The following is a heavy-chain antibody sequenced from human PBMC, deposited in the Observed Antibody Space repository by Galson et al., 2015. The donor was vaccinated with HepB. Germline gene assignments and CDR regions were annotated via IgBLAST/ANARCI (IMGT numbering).Heavy chain of an antibody. V-gene: IGHV1-2*02. CDR1: GYTFTDYY. CDR3: ARGDCYAASCRLMDV. D-gene: IGHD2-2*01. J-gene: IGHJ6*02. CDR2: INPNSGDT. Sequence: SVKVSCKASGYTFTDYYMHWVRQAPGQGLEWMGWINPNSGDTNYAQKFQGRVTMTRDTSISTAYMELSRLRSDDTAVYYCARGDCYAASCRLMDVWGQGTTVTVSS.